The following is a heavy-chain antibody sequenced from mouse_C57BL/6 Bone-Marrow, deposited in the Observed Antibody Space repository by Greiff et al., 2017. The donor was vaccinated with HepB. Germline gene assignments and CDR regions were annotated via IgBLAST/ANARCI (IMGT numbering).Heavy chain of an antibody. CDR2: IYPGSGST. CDR1: GYTFTSYW. Sequence: QVHVKQPGAELVKPGASVKMSCKASGYTFTSYWITWVKQRPGQGLEWIGDIYPGSGSTNYNEKFKSKATLTVDTSSSTAYMQLSSLTSEDSAVYYCARERVYYCSPLAYWGQGTLVTVSA. D-gene: IGHD1-1*01. CDR3: ARERVYYCSPLAY. V-gene: IGHV1-55*01. J-gene: IGHJ3*01.